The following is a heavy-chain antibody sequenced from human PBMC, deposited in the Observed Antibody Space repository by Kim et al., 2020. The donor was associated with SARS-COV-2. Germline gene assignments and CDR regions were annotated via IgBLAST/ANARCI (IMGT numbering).Heavy chain of an antibody. CDR2: INWNSGDM. CDR3: AKDPHPRWRYCSGGRCYGGRFDN. V-gene: IGHV3-9*01. J-gene: IGHJ4*02. Sequence: GGSLRLSCAASGFTFDDYAMHWVRQPPGKGLEWVSTINWNSGDMDYADSVKGRFTISRDNAKNSLYLQMNSLRAEDTALYYCAKDPHPRWRYCSGGRCYGGRFDNWGQGTLVTVSS. CDR1: GFTFDDYA. D-gene: IGHD2-15*01.